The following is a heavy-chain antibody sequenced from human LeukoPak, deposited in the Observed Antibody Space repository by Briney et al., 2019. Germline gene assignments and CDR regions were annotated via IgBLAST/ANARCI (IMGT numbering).Heavy chain of an antibody. Sequence: GGSLRLSCAASGFTFSSYSMNWVRQAPGKGLEWVSSISSSSSYIYYADSVKGRFTISRDNAKNSLYLQMNSLRAEDTAVYYCARERGIAARPGAFDIWGQGTMVTVSS. D-gene: IGHD6-6*01. J-gene: IGHJ3*02. CDR1: GFTFSSYS. CDR3: ARERGIAARPGAFDI. V-gene: IGHV3-21*01. CDR2: ISSSSSYI.